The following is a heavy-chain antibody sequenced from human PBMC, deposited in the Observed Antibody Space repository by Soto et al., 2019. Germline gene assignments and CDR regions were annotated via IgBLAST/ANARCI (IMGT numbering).Heavy chain of an antibody. J-gene: IGHJ4*02. CDR1: GFSVATTGVG. D-gene: IGHD4-4*01. V-gene: IGHV2-5*01. CDR3: AHFDYTGYLKHPLDY. CDR2: IYWNDDK. Sequence: QITLKESGPTLVKPTATLTLTCTFSGFSVATTGVGVGWVRQPPGKALEFLAVIYWNDDKRYSPSLRNRLTITKDASRNQVVLKMTDMDPVDTATYYCAHFDYTGYLKHPLDYWGQGTPVTVSP.